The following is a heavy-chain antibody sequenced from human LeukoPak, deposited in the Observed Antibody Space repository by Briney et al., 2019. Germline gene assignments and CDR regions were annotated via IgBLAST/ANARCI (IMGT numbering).Heavy chain of an antibody. J-gene: IGHJ5*02. V-gene: IGHV4-39*07. CDR1: GGSISSSSYY. D-gene: IGHD2-2*02. CDR3: ARKYCSSTSCYTSGWFDP. Sequence: SETLSLTCTVSGGSISSSSYYWGWIRQPPGKELEWIGSIYYSRGTYYNPSLKSRVTISVDTSKNQFSLKLSSVTAADTAVYYCARKYCSSTSCYTSGWFDPWGQGTLVTVSS. CDR2: IYYSRGT.